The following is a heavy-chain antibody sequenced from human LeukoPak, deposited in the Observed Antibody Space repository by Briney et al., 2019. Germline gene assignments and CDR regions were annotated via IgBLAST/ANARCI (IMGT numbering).Heavy chain of an antibody. CDR1: GGSISSYY. V-gene: IGHV4-59*01. J-gene: IGHJ4*02. CDR2: IYYSGST. D-gene: IGHD6-13*01. CDR3: ARDRYGSRSGGY. Sequence: SETLSLTCTVPGGSISSYYWSWIRQPPGKGLEWIGYIYYSGSTNYNPSLKSRVTISVDTSKNQFSLKLSSVTAADTAVYYCARDRYGSRSGGYWGQGTLVTVSS.